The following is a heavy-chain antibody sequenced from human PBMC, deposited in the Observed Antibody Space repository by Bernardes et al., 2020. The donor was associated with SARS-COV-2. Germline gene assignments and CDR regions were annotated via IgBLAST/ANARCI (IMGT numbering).Heavy chain of an antibody. D-gene: IGHD3-22*01. Sequence: GGSLRLSCVASGFKFNTYTMNWVRQAPGKGLEWVSYISTSGSIINYADSVKGRFTISRDNAKNSLYLQMNSLRAEDTAVYYCARQYYYETTGHYSMDVWGQGTTVTVS. CDR2: ISTSGSII. J-gene: IGHJ6*02. V-gene: IGHV3-48*01. CDR1: GFKFNTYT. CDR3: ARQYYYETTGHYSMDV.